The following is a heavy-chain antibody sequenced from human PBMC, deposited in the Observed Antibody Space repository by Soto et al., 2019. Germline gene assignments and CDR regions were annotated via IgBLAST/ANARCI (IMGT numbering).Heavy chain of an antibody. CDR2: IIPIFGTA. CDR1: ADTFSSYA. Sequence: PVKVSCNASADTFSSYAISWVRQAPRQGLEWMRGIIPIFGTANYAQKFQGRVTITADRSTSTAYMWLSSLRSEDTAVYYCARGRIVVVPAAILPFYYYGMDVWGQGTTVTVS. CDR3: ARGRIVVVPAAILPFYYYGMDV. V-gene: IGHV1-69*06. D-gene: IGHD2-2*01. J-gene: IGHJ6*02.